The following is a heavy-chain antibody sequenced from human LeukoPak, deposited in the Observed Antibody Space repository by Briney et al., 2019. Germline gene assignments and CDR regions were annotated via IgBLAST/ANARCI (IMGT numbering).Heavy chain of an antibody. CDR3: ARDSIAVAGSFDY. Sequence: GGSLRPSCAASGFTFSSYSMNWVRQAPGKGLEWVSSISSSSYIYYADSVKGRFTISRDNAKNSLYLQMNSLRAEDTAVYYCARDSIAVAGSFDYWGQGTLVTVSS. D-gene: IGHD6-19*01. CDR1: GFTFSSYS. CDR2: ISSSSYI. J-gene: IGHJ4*02. V-gene: IGHV3-21*01.